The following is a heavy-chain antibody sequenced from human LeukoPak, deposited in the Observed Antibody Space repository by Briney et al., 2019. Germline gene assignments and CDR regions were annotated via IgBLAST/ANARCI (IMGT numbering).Heavy chain of an antibody. J-gene: IGHJ4*02. D-gene: IGHD3-22*01. CDR3: TRDERYDSSGYPFDY. V-gene: IGHV1-2*02. Sequence: ASVKVSCKASGYTFTGYYMHWVRQAPGQGLEWMGWINPNSGGTNYAQKFQGRVTMTRDTSISTAYMELSRLRSDDTAVYYCTRDERYDSSGYPFDYWGQGTLVTVSS. CDR1: GYTFTGYY. CDR2: INPNSGGT.